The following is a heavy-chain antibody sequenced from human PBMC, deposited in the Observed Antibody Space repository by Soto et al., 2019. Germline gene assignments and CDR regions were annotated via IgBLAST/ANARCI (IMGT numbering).Heavy chain of an antibody. D-gene: IGHD2-15*01. CDR1: GFTFDDYS. J-gene: IGHJ4*02. V-gene: IGHV3-9*01. CDR3: AKDRLFECSGGSCYFDY. CDR2: ISWNSGSI. Sequence: PGGSLILSCAASGFTFDDYSMHWVRQAPGKGLGWVSGISWNSGSIGYADSVKGRFTISRDNAKNSLYLQMNSLRAEDTALYYCAKDRLFECSGGSCYFDYWGQGTLVTVSS.